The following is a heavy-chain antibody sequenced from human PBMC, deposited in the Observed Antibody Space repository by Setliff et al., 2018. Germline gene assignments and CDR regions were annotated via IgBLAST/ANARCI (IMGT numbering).Heavy chain of an antibody. CDR2: IKQDGSEK. J-gene: IGHJ4*02. CDR3: AGDPPGPHLVYTY. D-gene: IGHD3-16*01. CDR1: GFTFSSYW. V-gene: IGHV3-7*03. Sequence: GGSLRLSCAASGFTFSSYWMTWVRQTPGKGLEWVANIKQDGSEKYYVDSVKGRFTISRDNAKNSLYLQMNGLRAEDTAIYYCAGDPPGPHLVYTYWGQGALVTVSS.